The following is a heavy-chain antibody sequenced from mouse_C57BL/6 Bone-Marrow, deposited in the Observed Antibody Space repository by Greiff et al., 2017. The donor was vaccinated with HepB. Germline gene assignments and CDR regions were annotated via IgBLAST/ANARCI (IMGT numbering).Heavy chain of an antibody. Sequence: EVQLQQSGPELVKPGASVKISCKASGYTFTDYYMNWVKQSHGKSLEWIGDINPNNGGTSYNQKFKGKATLTVDKSSSTAYMELRSLTSEDSAVYYCARYDYYGSSYLYYYAMDYWGQGTSVTVSS. CDR1: GYTFTDYY. CDR2: INPNNGGT. D-gene: IGHD1-1*01. J-gene: IGHJ4*01. V-gene: IGHV1-26*01. CDR3: ARYDYYGSSYLYYYAMDY.